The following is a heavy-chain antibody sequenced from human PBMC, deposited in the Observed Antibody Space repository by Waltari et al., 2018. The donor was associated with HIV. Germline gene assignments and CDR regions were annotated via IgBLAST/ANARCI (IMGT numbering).Heavy chain of an antibody. Sequence: EVQLVESGGGLVQPGGSLRLSCAATGFIFGSYWRNWVRQVPGKGLVWVSRIKYDGSSATYADSVKGRFTISRDNAKKTLYLQMNSLRAEDTAVYYCARVEVVISSPWYWYFDLWGRGTLVTVSS. CDR1: GFIFGSYW. V-gene: IGHV3-74*01. CDR3: ARVEVVISSPWYWYFDL. D-gene: IGHD3-3*01. J-gene: IGHJ2*01. CDR2: IKYDGSSA.